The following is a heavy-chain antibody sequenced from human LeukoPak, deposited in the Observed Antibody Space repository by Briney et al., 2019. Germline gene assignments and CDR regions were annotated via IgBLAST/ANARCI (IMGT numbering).Heavy chain of an antibody. Sequence: GGSLRLSCTASGFTSGDHAMSWVRQAPGNGLEWVGFIRSKAYGGTTEYAASVKGRFIIARDDSKSIAYLQMSSLKTEDTAVYYWSREPIQLWLYYGMDVWGQGTTVIVSS. V-gene: IGHV3-49*04. CDR1: GFTSGDHA. J-gene: IGHJ6*02. CDR2: IRSKAYGGTT. CDR3: SREPIQLWLYYGMDV. D-gene: IGHD5-18*01.